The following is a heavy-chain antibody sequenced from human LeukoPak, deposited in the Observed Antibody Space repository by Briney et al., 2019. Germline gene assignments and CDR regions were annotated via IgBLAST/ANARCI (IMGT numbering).Heavy chain of an antibody. J-gene: IGHJ1*01. CDR3: ARGRAKYCSSTSCYFLQN. V-gene: IGHV1-8*01. CDR1: GYTFTSHD. Sequence: GASVKVSCKASGYTFTSHDINWLRQATGQGLNWMGWMNPNSGNTGYAQKFQGRVTMTMNTSISTAYMELSSLRSDDTAVYYCARGRAKYCSSTSCYFLQNWGQGTLVTVSS. D-gene: IGHD2-2*01. CDR2: MNPNSGNT.